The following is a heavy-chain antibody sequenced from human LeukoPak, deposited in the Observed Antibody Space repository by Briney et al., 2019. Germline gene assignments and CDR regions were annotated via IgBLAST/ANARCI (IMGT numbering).Heavy chain of an antibody. CDR1: GFTFSSYS. CDR3: AKDLSSGSFDY. D-gene: IGHD3-22*01. CDR2: ISSSSSTI. V-gene: IGHV3-48*01. Sequence: GGSLRLSCAASGFTFSSYSMNWVRQAPGKGLEWVSYISSSSSTIYYADSVKGRFTIPRDNAKNSLYLQMNSLRAEDTAVYYCAKDLSSGSFDYWGQGTLVTVSS. J-gene: IGHJ4*02.